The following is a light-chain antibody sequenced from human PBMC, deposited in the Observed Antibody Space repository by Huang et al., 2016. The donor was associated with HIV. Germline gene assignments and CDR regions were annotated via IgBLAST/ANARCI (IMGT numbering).Light chain of an antibody. J-gene: IGKJ4*01. Sequence: IVMTQSPATLSESPGERVTVSCRANRSVSSNLAWYQQRPGQAPRLLIYGASTRAPGIPARFSGSGSGTDFSLTISSLQSEDFALYYCQQYNNWLLSFGGGTRVDI. CDR1: RSVSSN. V-gene: IGKV3-15*01. CDR3: QQYNNWLLS. CDR2: GAS.